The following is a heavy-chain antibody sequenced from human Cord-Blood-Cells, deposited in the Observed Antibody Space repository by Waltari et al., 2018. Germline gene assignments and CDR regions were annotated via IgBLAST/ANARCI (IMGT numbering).Heavy chain of an antibody. Sequence: QVQLQQWGAGLLKPSETLSRTCAVYGGSFSGYYWSWIRQPPGKGLEWIGEINHSGSTNYNPSLKSRVTISVDTSKNQFSLKLSSVTAADTAVYYCARGYGYSDYWGQGTLVTVSS. CDR2: INHSGST. V-gene: IGHV4-34*01. D-gene: IGHD5-18*01. J-gene: IGHJ4*02. CDR3: ARGYGYSDY. CDR1: GGSFSGYY.